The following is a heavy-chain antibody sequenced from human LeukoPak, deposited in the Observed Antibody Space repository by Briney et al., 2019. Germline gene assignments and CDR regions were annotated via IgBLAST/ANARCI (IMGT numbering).Heavy chain of an antibody. CDR1: GGTFSSYA. V-gene: IGHV1-69*05. D-gene: IGHD4-17*01. Sequence: SVKVSCKASGGTFSSYAISWVRQAPGQGLEWMGRIIPIFGTADYAQKFQGRVTITTDESTSTAYMELSSLRSEDTAVYYCAIDPYDYGDYESEPLDYWGQGTLVTVSS. J-gene: IGHJ4*02. CDR2: IIPIFGTA. CDR3: AIDPYDYGDYESEPLDY.